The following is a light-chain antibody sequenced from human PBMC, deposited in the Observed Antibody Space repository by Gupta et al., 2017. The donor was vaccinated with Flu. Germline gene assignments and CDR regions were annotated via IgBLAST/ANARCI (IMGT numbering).Light chain of an antibody. V-gene: IGKV2-28*01. CDR3: KQALANPGT. CDR2: LGS. J-gene: IGKJ1*01. Sequence: GTTGEPAAISCRSRQSRQHRNGCNCLDWYLQNPGQTPQLLIYLGSKRAGGVPDRFSGSGSGTDFTLKISRVNAEDVGVYYCKQALANPGTLGQGTKVEIK. CDR1: QSRQHRNGCNC.